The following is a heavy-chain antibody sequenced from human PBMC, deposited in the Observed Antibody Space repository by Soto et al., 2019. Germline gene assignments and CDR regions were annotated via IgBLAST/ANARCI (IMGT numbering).Heavy chain of an antibody. Sequence: GGSLRLSCAASGFTFSSYGMHWVRQAPGKGLEWVSAISGSGGSTYYADSVKGRFTISRDNSKNTLYLQMNSLRAEDTAVYYCAKDYSVVTATTTFDYWGQGTLVTVSS. CDR1: GFTFSSYG. CDR3: AKDYSVVTATTTFDY. CDR2: ISGSGGST. D-gene: IGHD2-21*02. J-gene: IGHJ4*02. V-gene: IGHV3-23*01.